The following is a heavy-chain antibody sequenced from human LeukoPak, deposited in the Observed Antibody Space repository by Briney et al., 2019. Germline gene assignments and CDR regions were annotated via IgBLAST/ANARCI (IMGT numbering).Heavy chain of an antibody. CDR3: AKGYYDSTSNYYYYGMDV. D-gene: IGHD3-22*01. Sequence: GRSLRLSCAASGFPSSSYGMHWVRQAPGKGLEWVAVTSYDGTNKYYADSVKGRFTISRDNSKNTLYLQMNSLRAEDTAVYYCAKGYYDSTSNYYYYGMDVWGQGTAVTVSS. CDR2: TSYDGTNK. V-gene: IGHV3-30*18. J-gene: IGHJ6*02. CDR1: GFPSSSYG.